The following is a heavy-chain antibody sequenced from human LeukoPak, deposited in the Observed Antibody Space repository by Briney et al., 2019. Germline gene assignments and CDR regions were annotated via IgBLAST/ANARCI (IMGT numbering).Heavy chain of an antibody. CDR2: IKQDGSEK. Sequence: PGGSLRLSCAASGFTFSSYWMSWVRQAPGKGLEWVANIKQDGSEKYYVDSVKGRFTISRDNAKNSLYLQMNSLRAEDTAVYYCARDQVDDFWSGSYYYMDVWGKGTTVTVSS. CDR1: GFTFSSYW. D-gene: IGHD3-3*01. V-gene: IGHV3-7*01. CDR3: ARDQVDDFWSGSYYYMDV. J-gene: IGHJ6*03.